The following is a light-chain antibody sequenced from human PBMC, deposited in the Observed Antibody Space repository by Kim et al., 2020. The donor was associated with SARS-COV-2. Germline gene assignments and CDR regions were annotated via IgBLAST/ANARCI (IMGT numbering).Light chain of an antibody. CDR3: QQYYSTPIT. CDR1: QSIFYRSNNRTY. CDR2: WAS. Sequence: DVVMTQSPDSLAVSLGDRATINCKSSQSIFYRSNNRTYLAWYQQKPGQPPKLLIYWASTRVSGVPDRFGGSGSETEFTLTISSLEAEDVAIYYCQQYYSTPITFGQGTRLEIK. V-gene: IGKV4-1*01. J-gene: IGKJ5*01.